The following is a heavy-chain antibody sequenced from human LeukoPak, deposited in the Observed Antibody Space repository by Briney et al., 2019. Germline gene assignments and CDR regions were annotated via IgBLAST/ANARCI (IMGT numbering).Heavy chain of an antibody. CDR1: GGTFSSYA. V-gene: IGHV1-69*06. D-gene: IGHD4-23*01. J-gene: IGHJ4*02. CDR3: ASGWIRVNSVFPIDY. Sequence: SVKVSCKASGGTFSSYAISWVRQAPGQGLEWMGGIIPIFGTANYAQKFRGRVTITADKSTRTAYMELSSLRSEDTAVYYCASGWIRVNSVFPIDYWGQGTLVTVSS. CDR2: IIPIFGTA.